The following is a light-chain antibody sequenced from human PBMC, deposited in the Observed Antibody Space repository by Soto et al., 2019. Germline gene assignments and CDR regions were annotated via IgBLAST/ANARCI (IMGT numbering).Light chain of an antibody. J-gene: IGLJ1*01. V-gene: IGLV2-11*01. Sequence: QSALAQPRSVSGSPGQSVTISCTGTSSDVGGYNCVSWYQQHPGKAPQLIIYDVTQRPSGVPDRFSGSKSGNTASLSISGLQAEDEADYYCCSHSASYTFVFGTGPR. CDR1: SSDVGGYNC. CDR3: CSHSASYTFV. CDR2: DVT.